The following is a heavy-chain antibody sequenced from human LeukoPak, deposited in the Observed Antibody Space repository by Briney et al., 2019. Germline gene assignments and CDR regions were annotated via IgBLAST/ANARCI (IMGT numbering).Heavy chain of an antibody. CDR3: ASHYYYDSSGVDAFDI. V-gene: IGHV4-59*01. Sequence: SETLSLTCTVSGGSISSYYWSWIRQPPGKGLEWIGYIYYSGSTNYNPSLKSRVTISVDTSKNQFSLKLSSVTAADTAVYYCASHYYYDSSGVDAFDIWGQGTMVTVSS. CDR1: GGSISSYY. CDR2: IYYSGST. J-gene: IGHJ3*02. D-gene: IGHD3-22*01.